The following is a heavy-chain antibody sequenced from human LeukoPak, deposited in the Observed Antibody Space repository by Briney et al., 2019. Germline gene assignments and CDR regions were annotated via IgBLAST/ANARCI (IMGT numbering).Heavy chain of an antibody. Sequence: SETLSLTCIVSGDSISIYYWSWIRQPPGKGLEWIGYIYYTGSTRYNPSLNGRVTISVDTSKNHISLKLSSVTAADTAVYYCARWGCTSTTCYTPFDFWGPGTLVTVSS. V-gene: IGHV4-59*01. CDR3: ARWGCTSTTCYTPFDF. J-gene: IGHJ4*02. CDR2: IYYTGST. D-gene: IGHD2-2*02. CDR1: GDSISIYY.